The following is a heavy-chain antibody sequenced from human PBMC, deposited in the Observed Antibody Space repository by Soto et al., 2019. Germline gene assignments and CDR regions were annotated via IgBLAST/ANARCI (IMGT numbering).Heavy chain of an antibody. Sequence: QVQLQESGPGLVKPSQTLSLTCTVSGGSISSGGYYWSWIRQHPGKGLEWIGYIYYSVSTYYNPYLKSRVTISVDTSKNQFSLKLSSVTAADPAVYYCARSPEATVTAFDYWGQGTLVTVSS. J-gene: IGHJ4*02. CDR1: GGSISSGGYY. V-gene: IGHV4-31*03. CDR3: ARSPEATVTAFDY. CDR2: IYYSVST. D-gene: IGHD4-17*01.